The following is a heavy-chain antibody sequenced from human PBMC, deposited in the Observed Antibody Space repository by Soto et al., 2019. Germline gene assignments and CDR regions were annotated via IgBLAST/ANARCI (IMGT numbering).Heavy chain of an antibody. CDR3: ARDTREITRVRGVIPYYISHMDV. CDR2: VIPAFGTP. Sequence: QVQLAQSGAEVKKRGSSVKVSCRGSGGTFNNYAISWVRQAPGEGLEWRGGVIPAFGTPKYAQRFQDRVTISADVYAATAYMELTRLRSDDTAVYYCARDTREITRVRGVIPYYISHMDVWGPGTTVAVS. CDR1: GGTFNNYA. J-gene: IGHJ6*02. V-gene: IGHV1-69*01. D-gene: IGHD3-10*01.